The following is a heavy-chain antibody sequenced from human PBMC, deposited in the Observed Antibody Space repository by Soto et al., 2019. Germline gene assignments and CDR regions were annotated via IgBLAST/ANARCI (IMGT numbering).Heavy chain of an antibody. J-gene: IGHJ4*02. CDR3: ARGLPYNCGSSTSCSKWLFH. Sequence: ASVKVSCKASGYTFTSYDINWVRQATGQGLEWMGWMNPNSGNTGYAQKFQGRVTMTRNTSISTAYMELSSLRSEDTAVYYCARGLPYNCGSSTSCSKWLFHWGQGTLVTVSS. V-gene: IGHV1-8*01. CDR2: MNPNSGNT. D-gene: IGHD2-2*01. CDR1: GYTFTSYD.